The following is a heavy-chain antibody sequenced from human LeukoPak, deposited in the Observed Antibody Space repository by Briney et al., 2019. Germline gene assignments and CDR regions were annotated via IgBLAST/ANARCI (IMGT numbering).Heavy chain of an antibody. V-gene: IGHV1-69*13. D-gene: IGHD5-12*01. CDR1: GGTFSSYA. CDR3: ARGAVATIETYYFDY. CDR2: IIPIFGTA. J-gene: IGHJ4*02. Sequence: SVKVSCKASGGTFSSYAISWVRQAPGQGLEWMGGIIPIFGTANYAQKFQGRVTITADESTSTAYMELSSLRSEDTAVYYCARGAVATIETYYFDYWGQGTLVTVSS.